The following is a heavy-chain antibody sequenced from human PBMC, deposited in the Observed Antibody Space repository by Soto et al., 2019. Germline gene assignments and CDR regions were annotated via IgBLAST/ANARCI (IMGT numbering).Heavy chain of an antibody. CDR2: ISWNSDSI. D-gene: IGHD1-26*01. Sequence: EVQLVESGGGLVQPGRSLRLSCAASGFTFDDYAMHWVRQAPGKCLEWVSSISWNSDSIGYADSVKDRFSISRDNAKNSLYLQMNSLRAEDTALYYCAKESDSGSNSPFDYWGQGTLVTVSS. CDR3: AKESDSGSNSPFDY. V-gene: IGHV3-9*01. CDR1: GFTFDDYA. J-gene: IGHJ4*02.